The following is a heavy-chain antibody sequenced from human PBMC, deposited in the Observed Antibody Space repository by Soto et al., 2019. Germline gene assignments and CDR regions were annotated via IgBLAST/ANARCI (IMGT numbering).Heavy chain of an antibody. Sequence: VKVSCKASGGTFSSYTISWVRQAPGQGLEWMGRIIPILGIANYAQKFQGRVTITADKSTSTAYMELSSLRSEDTAVYYCAGEDIVVVPAAQHAFDIWGQGTMVTVSS. V-gene: IGHV1-69*02. CDR2: IIPILGIA. CDR1: GGTFSSYT. D-gene: IGHD2-2*01. J-gene: IGHJ3*02. CDR3: AGEDIVVVPAAQHAFDI.